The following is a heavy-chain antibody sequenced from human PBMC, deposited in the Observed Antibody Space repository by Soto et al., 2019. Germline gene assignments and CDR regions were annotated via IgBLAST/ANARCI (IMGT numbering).Heavy chain of an antibody. CDR1: GGTLNKHA. Sequence: QVQLVQSGAEVKKPGSSVKVSCKASGGTLNKHAITWVRRAPGQGLEWLGGIIPMFGIPNYPQKFQGRVTITADDSTNTSHMELHSLTSDDTAVYYCARGGTSGWLKGAYEVWGQGTIVTVSS. D-gene: IGHD6-13*01. J-gene: IGHJ3*01. CDR2: IIPMFGIP. V-gene: IGHV1-69*01. CDR3: ARGGTSGWLKGAYEV.